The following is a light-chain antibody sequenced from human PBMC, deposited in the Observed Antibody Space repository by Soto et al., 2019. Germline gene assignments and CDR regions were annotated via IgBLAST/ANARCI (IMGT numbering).Light chain of an antibody. J-gene: IGKJ2*01. CDR2: GAS. CDR3: KHYNTWPG. Sequence: EIVMTQSPATLSVSPGERATLSCRASQNIRTNLAWYQQKPGQAPRVLIYGASTRATGIPVRFSGSGSGTEFTLAINSLQSEDFAVYYCKHYNTWPGFGQGTKLEIK. V-gene: IGKV3-15*01. CDR1: QNIRTN.